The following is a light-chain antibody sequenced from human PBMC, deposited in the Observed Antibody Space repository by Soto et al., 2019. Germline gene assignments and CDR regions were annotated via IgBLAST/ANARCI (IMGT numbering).Light chain of an antibody. CDR3: QQYDNWPWT. V-gene: IGKV3-15*01. J-gene: IGKJ1*01. Sequence: EIVMTQSPPTLSVSPGERATLSCRASQSVDRNLAWYHQKPGQAPRLLIYGASMRATGIPARFSGSGSGTQFTLTISSLQSEDFGVYFCQQYDNWPWTFGQGTKVDIK. CDR1: QSVDRN. CDR2: GAS.